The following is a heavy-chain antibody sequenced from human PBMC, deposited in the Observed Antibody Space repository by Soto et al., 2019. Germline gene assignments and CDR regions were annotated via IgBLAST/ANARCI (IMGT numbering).Heavy chain of an antibody. CDR2: IYYDGSIK. J-gene: IGHJ4*02. CDR3: ARSQYSSSWYPFDY. V-gene: IGHV3-33*01. CDR1: GFTFSSYG. Sequence: QVQLVESGGGVVQPGRSLRLSCAASGFTFSSYGMHWVRQAPGKGLEWVAVIYYDGSIKYYADSVKGRFTISRDNSKNTLYLQMNSLRAEDTAVFYCARSQYSSSWYPFDYWGQGTLVTVSS. D-gene: IGHD6-13*01.